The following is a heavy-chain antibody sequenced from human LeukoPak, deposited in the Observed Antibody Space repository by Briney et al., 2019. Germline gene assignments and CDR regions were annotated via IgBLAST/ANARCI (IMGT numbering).Heavy chain of an antibody. CDR2: INPESGDT. CDR3: ARGMGWGDR. CDR1: GYNFVYFD. V-gene: IGHV1-8*01. Sequence: EASVKVSCKASGYNFVYFDIYWVRQSSGQGLEWMGYINPESGDTGYAPRFQGGVSITRETAISTAFLEINSLRSEDTAIYYCARGMGWGDRWGRGTLVTVSS. D-gene: IGHD1-26*01. J-gene: IGHJ4*02.